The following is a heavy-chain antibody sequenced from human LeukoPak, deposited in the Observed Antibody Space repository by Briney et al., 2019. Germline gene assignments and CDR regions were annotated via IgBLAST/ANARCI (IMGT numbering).Heavy chain of an antibody. CDR2: IWYDGGNK. D-gene: IGHD4-23*01. J-gene: IGHJ4*02. V-gene: IGHV3-33*01. CDR3: AREEGVTALDY. CDR1: GFTFSSYG. Sequence: GGSLRLSCAASGFTFSSYGMHWVRQAPGKGLEWVAVIWYDGGNKYYADSVKGRFTISRDNSKNTLYLQMNSLRAEDTAVYYCAREEGVTALDYWGQGTLVTVSS.